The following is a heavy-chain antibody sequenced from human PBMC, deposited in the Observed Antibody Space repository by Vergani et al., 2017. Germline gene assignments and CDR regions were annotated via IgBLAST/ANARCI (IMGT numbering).Heavy chain of an antibody. CDR2: MSSDGRNK. D-gene: IGHD2-15*01. CDR1: GFTFSSYG. V-gene: IGHV3-30*03. Sequence: QVQLVESGGGVVQPGRSLRLSCAASGFTFSSYGMHWVRQAPGQGLEWVAIMSSDGRNKYYADSDKGQFTISRDNSKNTLYLQMNSLRAEDTAVYYWARGGVVVAATDYYYYGMDVWGQGTTVTVSS. J-gene: IGHJ6*02. CDR3: ARGGVVVAATDYYYYGMDV.